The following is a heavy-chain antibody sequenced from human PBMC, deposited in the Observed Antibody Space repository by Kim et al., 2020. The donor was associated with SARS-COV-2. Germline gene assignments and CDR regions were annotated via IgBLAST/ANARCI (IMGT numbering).Heavy chain of an antibody. CDR1: GDSVSSNSAA. J-gene: IGHJ6*02. CDR2: TYYRSKWYN. V-gene: IGHV6-1*01. CDR3: AREDSSTPTNWGGYYYGMDV. D-gene: IGHD6-13*01. Sequence: SQTLSLTCAISGDSVSSNSAAWNWIRQSPSRGLEWLGRTYYRSKWYNDYAVSVKSRITINPDTSKNQFSLQLNSVTPEDTAVYYCAREDSSTPTNWGGYYYGMDVWGQGTTVTVSS.